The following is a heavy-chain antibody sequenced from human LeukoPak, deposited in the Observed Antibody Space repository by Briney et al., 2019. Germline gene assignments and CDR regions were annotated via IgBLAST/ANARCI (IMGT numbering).Heavy chain of an antibody. D-gene: IGHD3-10*01. CDR2: IIPIFGTA. Sequence: ASVKVSCKASGGSFSSYAISWVRQAPGQGLEWMGGIIPIFGTANYAQKFQGRVTITADESTSTAYMELRSLRSDDTALYYCARWGTGSYGSENSLPFDYWGQGTLVTVSS. CDR1: GGSFSSYA. CDR3: ARWGTGSYGSENSLPFDY. V-gene: IGHV1-69*13. J-gene: IGHJ4*02.